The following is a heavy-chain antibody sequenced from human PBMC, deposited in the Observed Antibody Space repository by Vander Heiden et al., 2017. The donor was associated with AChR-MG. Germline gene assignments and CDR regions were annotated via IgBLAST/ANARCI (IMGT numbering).Heavy chain of an antibody. CDR3: ARWGYSSGWFDY. CDR2: IIPIFGTA. V-gene: IGHV1-69*06. D-gene: IGHD6-19*01. Sequence: QVQLVQSGAEVKQPGPSLKVPCKVSGRPFSSYAISWVRQAPGQGLEWMGGIIPIFGTANYAQKFQGRVTITADKSTSTAYMELSSLRSEDTAVYYCARWGYSSGWFDYWGQGTLVTVSS. J-gene: IGHJ4*02. CDR1: GRPFSSYA.